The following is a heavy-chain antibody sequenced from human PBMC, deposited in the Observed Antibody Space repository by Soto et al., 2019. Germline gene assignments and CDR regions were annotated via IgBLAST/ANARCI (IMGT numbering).Heavy chain of an antibody. Sequence: RLSCAASGFTFSSYGMHWVRQAPGKGLEWVAVIWYDGSNKYYADSVKGRFTISRDNSKNTLYLQMNSLRAEDTAVYYCARPAGYSSGWYGYWGQGTLVTVSS. CDR1: GFTFSSYG. CDR2: IWYDGSNK. CDR3: ARPAGYSSGWYGY. V-gene: IGHV3-33*01. D-gene: IGHD6-19*01. J-gene: IGHJ4*02.